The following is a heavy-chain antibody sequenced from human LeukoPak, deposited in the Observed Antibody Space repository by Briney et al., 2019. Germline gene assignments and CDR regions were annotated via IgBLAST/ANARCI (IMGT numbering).Heavy chain of an antibody. D-gene: IGHD2-15*01. V-gene: IGHV3-23*01. CDR1: GFTFKNYA. CDR3: ANYRSGGGGYYSGLEH. Sequence: PGGSLRLSCAASGFTFKNYAMTWVRQAPGKGLEWVSRTSDSGDIRLYADSVKGRFTISRTNSENGLYLQMNSLRADDPGVYYCANYRSGGGGYYSGLEHWGQGTQVTVSS. CDR2: TSDSGDIR. J-gene: IGHJ1*01.